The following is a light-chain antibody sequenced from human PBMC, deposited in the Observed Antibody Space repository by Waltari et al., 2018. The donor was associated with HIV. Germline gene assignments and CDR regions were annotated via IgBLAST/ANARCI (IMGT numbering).Light chain of an antibody. CDR1: SSNIRSTP. J-gene: IGLJ3*02. CDR3: ATWDDSLNAWV. Sequence: QSVLNQSPSPSGTPGQRVILSCSGSSSNIRSTPVTWYQQFPGTAPKLLIYSYGQRPSGVPERFSGSKSATSASLAISGLRSEDEADYYCATWDDSLNAWVFGGGTKLTVL. V-gene: IGLV1-44*01. CDR2: SYG.